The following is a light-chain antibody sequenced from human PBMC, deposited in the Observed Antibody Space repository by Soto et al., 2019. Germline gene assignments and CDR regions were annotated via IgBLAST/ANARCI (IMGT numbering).Light chain of an antibody. CDR2: DVS. Sequence: QSALTQPRSVSGSPGQSVTLSCTGTSSDIGGYNYVSWYQQHPGKAPKLMIYDVSKRPSGVPDRFSGSKSGNTASLTISGLQAEDEADYYCCSFADTYTFVFGGGTQLTVL. J-gene: IGLJ2*01. CDR3: CSFADTYTFV. V-gene: IGLV2-11*01. CDR1: SSDIGGYNY.